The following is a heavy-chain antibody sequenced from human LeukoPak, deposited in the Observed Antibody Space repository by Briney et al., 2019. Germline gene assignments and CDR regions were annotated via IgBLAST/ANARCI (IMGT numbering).Heavy chain of an antibody. Sequence: GGSLRLSCAASGFTFSDYYMSWIRQAPGKGLEWVSYISSSGSTIYYADSVKGRFTISRDNAKNSLYLQMNSLRAEDTAVYYCARYPGVTFGGVIPNNWFDPWGQGTLVTVSS. V-gene: IGHV3-11*01. CDR2: ISSSGSTI. CDR3: ARYPGVTFGGVIPNNWFDP. J-gene: IGHJ5*02. CDR1: GFTFSDYY. D-gene: IGHD3-16*02.